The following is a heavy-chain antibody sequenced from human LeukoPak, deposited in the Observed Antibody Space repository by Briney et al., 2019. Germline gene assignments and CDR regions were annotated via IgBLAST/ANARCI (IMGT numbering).Heavy chain of an antibody. CDR1: GASFSDYY. D-gene: IGHD6-13*01. CDR2: VHHSGST. Sequence: PSETLSLTCAVYGASFSDYYWSWIRQPPGKGLEWIGEVHHSGSTSFNPSLKSRVTISLDTSKSQFSLKLNSVTAADTAVYYCARARGLWQQLVPLDPWGQGTLVTVSS. CDR3: ARARGLWQQLVPLDP. V-gene: IGHV4-34*01. J-gene: IGHJ5*02.